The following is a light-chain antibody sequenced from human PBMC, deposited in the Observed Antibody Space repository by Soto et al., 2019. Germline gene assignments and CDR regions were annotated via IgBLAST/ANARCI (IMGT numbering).Light chain of an antibody. J-gene: IGLJ2*01. CDR3: CSYAGSSTSVV. V-gene: IGLV2-23*01. CDR2: EGS. Sequence: QPVLTQPASVSGSPGQSIPISCTGTSSDVGSYNLVSWYQQHPGKAPKLMIYEGSKRPSGVSNRFSGSKSGNTASLTISGLQAEDEADYYCCSYAGSSTSVVFGGGTKLTV. CDR1: SSDVGSYNL.